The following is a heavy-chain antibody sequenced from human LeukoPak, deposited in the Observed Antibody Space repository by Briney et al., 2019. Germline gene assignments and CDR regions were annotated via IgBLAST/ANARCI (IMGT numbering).Heavy chain of an antibody. Sequence: ASVKVSCKASGYTFTGYYIHWVRQAPGQGLEWMGWINPNSGGTNSAQKFQGRVTLTRDTSISTAYMELSGLRSDDTAVYYCARTPHYCSGGSCYFDVFDIWGQGTMVTVSS. D-gene: IGHD2-15*01. V-gene: IGHV1-2*02. J-gene: IGHJ3*02. CDR2: INPNSGGT. CDR1: GYTFTGYY. CDR3: ARTPHYCSGGSCYFDVFDI.